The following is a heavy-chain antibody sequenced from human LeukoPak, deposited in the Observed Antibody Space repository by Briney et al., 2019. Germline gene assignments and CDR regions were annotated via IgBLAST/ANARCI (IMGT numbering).Heavy chain of an antibody. CDR2: INHSGST. D-gene: IGHD4-11*01. CDR3: AGPSTVTTRYRYYYYYMDV. Sequence: SETLSLTCAVYGGSFSGYYWSWIRQPPEKGLEWIGDINHSGSTNYNPSLKSRVTISVNTSKNQFSLKLSSVTAADTAVYYCAGPSTVTTRYRYYYYYMDVWGKGTTVTVSS. CDR1: GGSFSGYY. J-gene: IGHJ6*03. V-gene: IGHV4-34*01.